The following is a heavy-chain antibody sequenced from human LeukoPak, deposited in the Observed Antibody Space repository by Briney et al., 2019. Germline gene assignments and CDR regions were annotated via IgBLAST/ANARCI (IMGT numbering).Heavy chain of an antibody. CDR3: AKVTYASGTYGAFDY. CDR1: GFTFTSYA. CDR2: ISGSGGGT. D-gene: IGHD3-10*01. J-gene: IGHJ4*02. V-gene: IGHV3-23*01. Sequence: GGSLRLSCAASGFTFTSYAMSWVRQAPGKGLEWVSSISGSGGGTYYADSVKGRFTISRDNSKNTLYLQMNSLRAEDTAVYYCAKVTYASGTYGAFDYWGQGTLVTVSS.